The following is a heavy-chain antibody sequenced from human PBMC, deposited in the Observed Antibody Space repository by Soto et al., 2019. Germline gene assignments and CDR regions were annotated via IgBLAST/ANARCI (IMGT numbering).Heavy chain of an antibody. V-gene: IGHV3-64D*08. CDR1: GFTFSSYA. J-gene: IGHJ4*02. Sequence: GGSLRLSCSASGFTFSSYAMHWVRQAPGKGLEYVSAISSNGGSTYYADSVKGRFTISRDNSKNTLYLQMSSLRAEDTAVYHCVKGTTAINPTAGYFDYWGQGTLVTVSS. D-gene: IGHD2-2*01. CDR3: VKGTTAINPTAGYFDY. CDR2: ISSNGGST.